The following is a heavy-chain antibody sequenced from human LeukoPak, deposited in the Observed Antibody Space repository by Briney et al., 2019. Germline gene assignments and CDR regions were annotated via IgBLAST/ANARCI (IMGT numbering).Heavy chain of an antibody. D-gene: IGHD1-7*01. V-gene: IGHV3-74*01. Sequence: GGSLRLSCAASGFTFSSYWIHWVRQAPGKGLVWVSRINYDGTITNYADSVKGRFTISRDNAKNSLYLQMNSLRAEDTAVYYCARAGDWNYYYYYYYMDVWGKGTTVTVSS. CDR2: INYDGTIT. CDR1: GFTFSSYW. CDR3: ARAGDWNYYYYYYYMDV. J-gene: IGHJ6*03.